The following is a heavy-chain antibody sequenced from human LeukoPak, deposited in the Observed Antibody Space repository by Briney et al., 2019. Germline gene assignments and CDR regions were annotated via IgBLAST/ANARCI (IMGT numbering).Heavy chain of an antibody. V-gene: IGHV3-21*04. J-gene: IGHJ4*02. Sequence: PGGSLRLSCAASRFTFSSYKVNWVRQAPGKGLEWVSSISSSSSYIYYADSVKGRFTISRDNSKNTLYLQMNSLRAEDTAVYYCAKETSSSFDYWGQGTLVTVSS. D-gene: IGHD6-6*01. CDR3: AKETSSSFDY. CDR2: ISSSSSYI. CDR1: RFTFSSYK.